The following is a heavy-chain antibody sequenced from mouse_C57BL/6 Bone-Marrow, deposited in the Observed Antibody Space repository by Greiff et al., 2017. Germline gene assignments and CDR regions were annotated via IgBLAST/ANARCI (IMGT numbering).Heavy chain of an antibody. J-gene: IGHJ2*01. CDR2: ISDGGSYT. CDR1: GFTFSSYA. V-gene: IGHV5-4*01. Sequence: DVKLVESGGGLVKPGGSLKLSCAASGFTFSSYAMSWVRQTPEKRLEWVATISDGGSYTYYPDNVKGRFTISRDNAKNNLYLQMSHLKSEDTAMYYCARDLQDYYFDYWGQGTTLTVSS. CDR3: ARDLQDYYFDY.